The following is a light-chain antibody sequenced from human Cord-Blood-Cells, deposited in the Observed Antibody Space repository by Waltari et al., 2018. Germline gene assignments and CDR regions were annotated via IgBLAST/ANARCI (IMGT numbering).Light chain of an antibody. V-gene: IGKV3-11*01. J-gene: IGKJ1*01. CDR1: QSVSSY. CDR3: QQRSNWQT. CDR2: DAT. Sequence: EIVLTQSPATLWLSAGERATLSCRASQSVSSYLAWYQQKPGQAPRLLIYDATNRATGIPGRFSGSGSGTDFTLTSSSLEPEDFAVYYCQQRSNWQTFGQGTKVEIK.